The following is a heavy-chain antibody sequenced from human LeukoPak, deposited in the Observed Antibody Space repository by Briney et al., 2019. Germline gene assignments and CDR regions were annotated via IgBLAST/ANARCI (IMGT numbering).Heavy chain of an antibody. Sequence: PSETLSLTCTVSGASISSYYWSWIRQPPGKGLEWIGYIYYSGSTNYNPSLKSRVTISVDTSKNQFSLKLSSVTAADTAVYYCARGIRDGYIVKYYFDYWGQGTLVTVSS. V-gene: IGHV4-59*01. CDR1: GASISSYY. CDR2: IYYSGST. CDR3: ARGIRDGYIVKYYFDY. D-gene: IGHD5-24*01. J-gene: IGHJ4*02.